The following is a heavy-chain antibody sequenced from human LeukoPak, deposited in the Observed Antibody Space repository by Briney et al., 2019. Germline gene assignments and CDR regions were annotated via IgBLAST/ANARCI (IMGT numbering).Heavy chain of an antibody. J-gene: IGHJ6*02. CDR1: GFALSSHW. V-gene: IGHV3-7*03. CDR3: ARNNAMDV. D-gene: IGHD2-8*01. CDR2: VNQDGSET. Sequence: GGSLRLSCAASGFALSSHWMTWVRQVPGRGPEWVANVNQDGSETYYLDSVKGRFTISKDNAKNSLYLQMNSLRAEDTALYHCARNNAMDVWGQGTTVTVSS.